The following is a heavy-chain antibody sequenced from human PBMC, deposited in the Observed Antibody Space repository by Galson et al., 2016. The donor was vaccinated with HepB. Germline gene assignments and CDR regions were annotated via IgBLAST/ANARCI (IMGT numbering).Heavy chain of an antibody. J-gene: IGHJ4*01. V-gene: IGHV4-34*01. D-gene: IGHD3-10*01. CDR2: VNHRGTT. Sequence: LSLTCTVSGESLSGYFWSWIRQPPGKGLEWIGEVNHRGTTNYDPSLESRVTIFADTSKNQFSLNLSSVTAADTAVYFCARDGFPGFGSFFDYWGHGALVTVSS. CDR1: GESLSGYF. CDR3: ARDGFPGFGSFFDY.